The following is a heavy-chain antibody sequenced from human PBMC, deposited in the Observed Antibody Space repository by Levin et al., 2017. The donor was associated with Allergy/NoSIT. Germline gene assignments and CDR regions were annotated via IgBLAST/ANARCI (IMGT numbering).Heavy chain of an antibody. V-gene: IGHV3-11*01. CDR1: GFTFSDYY. CDR2: ISSSGNTI. J-gene: IGHJ6*02. Sequence: GESPKISCAASGFTFSDYYMSWIRQAPGKGLEWVSYISSSGNTIYYADSVKGRFTISRDNAKNSLYLQMNSLRAEDTAVYYCARSPCSSTSCYLSGANYYGMDVWGQGTTVTVSS. CDR3: ARSPCSSTSCYLSGANYYGMDV. D-gene: IGHD2-2*01.